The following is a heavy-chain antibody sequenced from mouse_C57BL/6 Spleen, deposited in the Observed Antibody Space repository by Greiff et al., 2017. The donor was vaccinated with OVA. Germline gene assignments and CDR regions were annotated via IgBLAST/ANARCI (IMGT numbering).Heavy chain of an antibody. V-gene: IGHV2-2*01. CDR3: ARDYGIRNYAMDY. J-gene: IGHJ4*01. Sequence: VKLMESGPGLVQPSQSLSITCTVSGFSLTSYGVHWVRQSPGKGLEWLGVIWSGGSTDYNAAFISRLSISKDNSKSQVFFKMNSLQADDTAIYYCARDYGIRNYAMDYWGQGTSVTVSS. CDR2: IWSGGST. D-gene: IGHD2-1*01. CDR1: GFSLTSYG.